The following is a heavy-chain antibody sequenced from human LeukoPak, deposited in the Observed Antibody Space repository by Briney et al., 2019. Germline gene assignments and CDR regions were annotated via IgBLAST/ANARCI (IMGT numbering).Heavy chain of an antibody. CDR3: ARAGVGATGWFDP. J-gene: IGHJ5*02. V-gene: IGHV3-30*03. Sequence: GGSLRLSCATSGFTFSNFGMNWVRQAPGKGLQWVAFISYDGKDKYYSDSVKGRITISRDNSKSTLYVQMNSLRAEDTAVYYCARAGVGATGWFDPWGQGTLVTVSS. CDR1: GFTFSNFG. D-gene: IGHD1-26*01. CDR2: ISYDGKDK.